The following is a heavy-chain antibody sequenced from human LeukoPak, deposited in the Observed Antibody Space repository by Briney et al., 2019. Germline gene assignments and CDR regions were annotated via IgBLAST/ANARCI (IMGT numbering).Heavy chain of an antibody. CDR3: AREEPAGSTDY. V-gene: IGHV3-64*01. J-gene: IGHJ4*02. CDR2: ISSNGGST. Sequence: PGGSLRLSCAASGFIFSRYSMHWVRQAPGKGLECVSVISSNGGSTYYANSVKGRFTISRDNSKNTLYLQMDSLRDDDMAVYYCAREEPAGSTDYWGQGTLVTVSS. CDR1: GFIFSRYS. D-gene: IGHD1-14*01.